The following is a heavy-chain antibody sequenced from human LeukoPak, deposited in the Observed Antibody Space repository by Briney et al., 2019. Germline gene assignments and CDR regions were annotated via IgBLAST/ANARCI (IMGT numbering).Heavy chain of an antibody. J-gene: IGHJ4*02. CDR3: ARVTGYVIEDNFDY. CDR2: INHSGST. D-gene: IGHD2-15*01. Sequence: PSETLSLTCAVYGGSFSGYYWSWIRRPPGKGLEWIGEINHSGSTNYNPSLKSRVTISVDTSKNQFSLKLRSVTAADTAVYYCARVTGYVIEDNFDYWGQGTLVTVSS. CDR1: GGSFSGYY. V-gene: IGHV4-34*01.